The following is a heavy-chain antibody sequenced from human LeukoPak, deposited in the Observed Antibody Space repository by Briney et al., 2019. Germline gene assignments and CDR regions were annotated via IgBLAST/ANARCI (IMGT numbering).Heavy chain of an antibody. V-gene: IGHV3-30*09. CDR3: ARGDYSSSWDTDY. CDR1: GFTFSSYA. CDR2: ISYDGSNK. D-gene: IGHD6-6*01. J-gene: IGHJ4*02. Sequence: GGSLRLSCAASGFTFSSYAMHWVRQAPGKGLEWVAVISYDGSNKYYADSVKGRFAISRDNPKNTLYLQMNSLRAEDTAVYYCARGDYSSSWDTDYWGQGTLVTVSS.